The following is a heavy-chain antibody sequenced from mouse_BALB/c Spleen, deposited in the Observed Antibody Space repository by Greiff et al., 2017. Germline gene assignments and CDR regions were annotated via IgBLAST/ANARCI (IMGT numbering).Heavy chain of an antibody. D-gene: IGHD2-4*01. V-gene: IGHV5-6-5*01. CDR1: GFTFSSYY. J-gene: IGHJ4*01. Sequence: EVMLVESGGGLVKLGGSLKLSCAASGFTFSSYYMSWVRQTPEKRLELVAAINSGGSTYYPDSVKGRFTISRDNARNILYLQMSSLRSEDTAMYYCARGEGLYDYDGGMDYWGQGTSVTVSS. CDR3: ARGEGLYDYDGGMDY. CDR2: INSGGST.